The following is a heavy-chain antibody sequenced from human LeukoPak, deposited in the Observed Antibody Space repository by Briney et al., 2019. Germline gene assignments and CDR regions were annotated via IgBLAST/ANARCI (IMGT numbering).Heavy chain of an antibody. CDR3: ARDLMQLYSSSWYYFDY. CDR1: GGSISSSSYY. CDR2: IYYSGST. J-gene: IGHJ4*02. Sequence: SETLSLTCTVSGGSISSSSYYWGWIRQPPGKGLESIGSIYYSGSTYYNPSLKSRVTISVDTSKNQFSLKLSSVTAADTAVYYCARDLMQLYSSSWYYFDYWGQGTLVTVSS. D-gene: IGHD6-13*01. V-gene: IGHV4-39*07.